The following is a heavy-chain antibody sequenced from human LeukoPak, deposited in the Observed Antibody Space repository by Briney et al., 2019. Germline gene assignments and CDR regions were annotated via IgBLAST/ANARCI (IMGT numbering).Heavy chain of an antibody. CDR1: GFTFGSYA. D-gene: IGHD6-19*01. Sequence: GGSLRLSCAASGFTFGSYAMSWVRQAPGKGLEWVSAISGSGGSTYYADSVKGRFTISRDNSKNTLYLQMNSLRAEDTAVYYCAKDHPYSSGWRTGRSYYFDYWGQGTLVTVSS. J-gene: IGHJ4*02. CDR3: AKDHPYSSGWRTGRSYYFDY. V-gene: IGHV3-23*01. CDR2: ISGSGGST.